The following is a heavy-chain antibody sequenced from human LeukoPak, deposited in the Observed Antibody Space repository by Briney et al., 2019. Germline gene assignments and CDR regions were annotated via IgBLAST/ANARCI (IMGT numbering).Heavy chain of an antibody. D-gene: IGHD2-15*01. CDR3: ARGGGNYYYYMDV. CDR2: ISSSSSYI. V-gene: IGHV3-21*01. J-gene: IGHJ6*03. Sequence: AGGSLRLSCAGSGFTFSSYGMHWVRQAPGKGLEWVSSISSSSSYIYYADSVKGRFTISRDNAKNSLYLQMNSLRAEDTAVYYCARGGGNYYYYMDVWGKGTTVTVSS. CDR1: GFTFSSYG.